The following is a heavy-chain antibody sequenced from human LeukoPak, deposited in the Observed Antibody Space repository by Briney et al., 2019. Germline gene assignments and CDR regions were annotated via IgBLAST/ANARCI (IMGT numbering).Heavy chain of an antibody. CDR3: ASWTTQVWFDP. Sequence: SETLSLTCAVYGGSFSGYYWSWLRQPPGKGLEWIGEINHSGSTNYNPSLKSRVTISVDTSKNQFSLKLSSVTAADTAVYYCASWTTQVWFDPWGQGTLVTVSS. J-gene: IGHJ5*02. D-gene: IGHD1-1*01. CDR1: GGSFSGYY. V-gene: IGHV4-34*01. CDR2: INHSGST.